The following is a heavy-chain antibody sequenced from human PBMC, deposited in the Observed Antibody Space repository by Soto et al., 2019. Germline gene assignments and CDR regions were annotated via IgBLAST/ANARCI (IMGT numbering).Heavy chain of an antibody. V-gene: IGHV3-74*01. CDR1: GFNFGNNW. J-gene: IGHJ5*02. Sequence: GGSLRLSCAASGFNFGNNWMHWVRQAPGKGLEWVSRMNSDGRTTNYADSVKGRFTISRDNAKNSVYLQMNSLRVEDTAIYYCAREGGFDWFYPWGQGTLVTVSS. CDR3: AREGGFDWFYP. CDR2: MNSDGRTT.